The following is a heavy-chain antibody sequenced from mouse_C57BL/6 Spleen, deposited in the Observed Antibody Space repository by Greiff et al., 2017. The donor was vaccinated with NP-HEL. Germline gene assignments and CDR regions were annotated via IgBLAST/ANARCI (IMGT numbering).Heavy chain of an antibody. CDR2: IDPSDSYT. Sequence: VQLQQPGAELVRPGTSVKLSCKASGYTFTSYWMHWVKQRPGQGLEWIGVIDPSDSYTNYNQKFKGKATLTVDTSSSTAYMQLSSLTSEDSAVYYCASGGSTVVALYYYAMDYWGQGTSVTVSS. V-gene: IGHV1-59*01. J-gene: IGHJ4*01. D-gene: IGHD1-1*01. CDR3: ASGGSTVVALYYYAMDY. CDR1: GYTFTSYW.